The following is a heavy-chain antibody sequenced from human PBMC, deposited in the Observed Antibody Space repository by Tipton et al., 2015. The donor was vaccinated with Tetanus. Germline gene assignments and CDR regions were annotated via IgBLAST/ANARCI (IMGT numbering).Heavy chain of an antibody. CDR1: GFTFSDYY. CDR2: ISSSGSTI. J-gene: IGHJ4*02. D-gene: IGHD3-22*01. V-gene: IGHV3-11*01. CDR3: ARDTLHYDSSGYYGQ. Sequence: SLRLSCAASGFTFSDYYMSWIRQAPGKGLEWVSYISSSGSTIYYADSVKGRFTISRDNAKNSLYLQMNSLRAEDTAVYYCARDTLHYDSSGYYGQWGQGTLVTVSS.